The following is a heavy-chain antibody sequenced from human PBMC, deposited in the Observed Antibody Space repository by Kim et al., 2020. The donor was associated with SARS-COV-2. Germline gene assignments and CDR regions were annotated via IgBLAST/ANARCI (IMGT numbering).Heavy chain of an antibody. CDR1: GGSISSSSYY. J-gene: IGHJ4*02. Sequence: SETLSLTCTVSGGSISSSSYYWGWIRQPPGKGLEWIGSIYYSGSTYYNPSLKSRVTISVDTSKNQFSLKLSSVTAADTAMYYCARDVGQYGDYLGYWGQG. D-gene: IGHD4-17*01. CDR2: IYYSGST. CDR3: ARDVGQYGDYLGY. V-gene: IGHV4-39*07.